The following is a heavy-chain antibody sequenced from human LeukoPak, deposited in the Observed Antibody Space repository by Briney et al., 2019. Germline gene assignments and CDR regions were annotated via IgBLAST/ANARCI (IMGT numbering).Heavy chain of an antibody. CDR1: GFTFSNYW. CDR3: ARDLSSSGWSFDY. J-gene: IGHJ4*02. Sequence: GGSLRLSCAASGFTFSNYWMHWVRQAPGKGLVWVSRINSDGRSTNCADSVKGRFTISRDNAKNTLFLQMNSLRAEDAAVYYCARDLSSSGWSFDYWGQGTLVTVSS. V-gene: IGHV3-74*01. CDR2: INSDGRST. D-gene: IGHD6-19*01.